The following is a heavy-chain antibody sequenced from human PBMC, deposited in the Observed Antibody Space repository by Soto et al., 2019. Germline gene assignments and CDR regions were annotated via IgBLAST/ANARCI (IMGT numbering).Heavy chain of an antibody. J-gene: IGHJ6*02. D-gene: IGHD2-15*01. CDR2: IIPIFGTA. V-gene: IGHV1-69*01. CDR1: GGTFSSYA. Sequence: QVQLVQSGAEVKKPGSSVKVSCKASGGTFSSYAISWVRQAPGQGLEWMGGIIPIFGTANYAQKFQGRVTITADESTSTAYMELSSLRSEDTAVYYCAREEYCSGGSCQKGYYYGIDVWGQGTTVTVSS. CDR3: AREEYCSGGSCQKGYYYGIDV.